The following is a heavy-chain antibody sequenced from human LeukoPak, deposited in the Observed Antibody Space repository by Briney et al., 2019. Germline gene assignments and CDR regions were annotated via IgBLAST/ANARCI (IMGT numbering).Heavy chain of an antibody. CDR3: ARDAEYCGGDCYYNWFDP. V-gene: IGHV3-23*01. Sequence: GGSLRLSCAASGFTFSTYAMSWVRQAPGKGLEWVSTISGSGGSTYYADSVKGRFTISRDNSKNTLYLQVNSLRAEDTAVYYCARDAEYCGGDCYYNWFDPWGQGTLVTVSS. CDR1: GFTFSTYA. J-gene: IGHJ5*02. CDR2: ISGSGGST. D-gene: IGHD2-21*02.